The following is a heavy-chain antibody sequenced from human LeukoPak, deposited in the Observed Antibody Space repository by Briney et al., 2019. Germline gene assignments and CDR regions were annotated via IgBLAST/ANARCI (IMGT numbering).Heavy chain of an antibody. CDR2: INTKNGNT. CDR1: GYIFTTYG. Sequence: ASVKVSCKASGYIFTTYGISWVRQAPGQRLEWMGWINTKNGNTNYAQKLQGRVTMTTDTSTSTAYMELRSLRSDDTAVYYCARVSYYDFWSGYTGPHRWFDPWGQGTLVTVSS. J-gene: IGHJ5*02. D-gene: IGHD3-3*01. CDR3: ARVSYYDFWSGYTGPHRWFDP. V-gene: IGHV1-18*01.